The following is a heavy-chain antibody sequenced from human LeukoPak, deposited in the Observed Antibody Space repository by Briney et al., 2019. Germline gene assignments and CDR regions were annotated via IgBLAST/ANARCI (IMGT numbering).Heavy chain of an antibody. V-gene: IGHV4-59*01. CDR3: ARGGIAVAHVDY. CDR2: IYYSGST. D-gene: IGHD6-19*01. CDR1: GGSISSYY. Sequence: PSETLSLTCTVSGGSISSYYWSWIRQPAGKGLEWIGYIYYSGSTNYNPSLKSRVTISVDTSKNQFSLKLSSVTAADTAVYYCARGGIAVAHVDYWGQGTLVTVSS. J-gene: IGHJ4*02.